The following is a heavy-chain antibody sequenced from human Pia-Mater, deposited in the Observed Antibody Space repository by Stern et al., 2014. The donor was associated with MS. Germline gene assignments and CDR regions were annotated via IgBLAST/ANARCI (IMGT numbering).Heavy chain of an antibody. Sequence: EVQLVESGGGLVQPGGSLRLSCAASGFTFVGSWMSWVRQAPGKGLEWVATIKQDESEKYYVDSVKGRFTISRDNAKNSLYLQMNSLRAEGTAVYYCARGGSRYFDYWGQGTLVTVSS. V-gene: IGHV3-7*01. CDR2: IKQDESEK. CDR1: GFTFVGSW. J-gene: IGHJ4*02. CDR3: ARGGSRYFDY. D-gene: IGHD3-10*01.